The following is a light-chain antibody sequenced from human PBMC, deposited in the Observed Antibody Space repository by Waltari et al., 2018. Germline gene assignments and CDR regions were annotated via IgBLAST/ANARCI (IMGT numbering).Light chain of an antibody. CDR3: QHYYDKPFT. J-gene: IGKJ3*01. CDR1: QNINRN. CDR2: TAS. Sequence: DIQMTQSPSALSASIGDRVTISCRASQNINRNLAWYQQKPGKAPKLLIYTASTLQGGIPSRFSGSGSGTDFTLTISSLQPEDSATYYCQHYYDKPFTFGPGTKLDLK. V-gene: IGKV1-12*01.